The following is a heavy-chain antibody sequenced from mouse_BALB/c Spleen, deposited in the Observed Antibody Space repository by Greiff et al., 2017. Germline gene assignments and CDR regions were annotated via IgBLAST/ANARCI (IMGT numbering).Heavy chain of an antibody. CDR3: ARRNYDYDVWAIDY. Sequence: EVKLVESGGGLVKPGGSLKLSCAASGFAFSSYDMSWVRQTPEKRLEWVAYISSGGGSTYYPDTVKGRFTISRDNAKNTLYLQMSSLKSEATAMYYCARRNYDYDVWAIDYWGQGTSVTVSA. CDR1: GFAFSSYD. D-gene: IGHD2-4*01. CDR2: ISSGGGST. V-gene: IGHV5-12-1*01. J-gene: IGHJ4*01.